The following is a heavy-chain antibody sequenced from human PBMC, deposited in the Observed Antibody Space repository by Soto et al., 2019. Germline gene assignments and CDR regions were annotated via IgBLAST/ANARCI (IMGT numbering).Heavy chain of an antibody. CDR1: GYSFNNYW. V-gene: IGHV5-51*01. CDR2: IYPTDSET. Sequence: DLVQSGAEVKKPGESLRISCKGSGYSFNNYWIGWARQRPGKGLEWLGSIYPTDSETRYSPSFQGQVTISADKSMTTAYLEWGSPRASDTAIYYCARHFSHQSERDYWGQGTQVTVSS. CDR3: ARHFSHQSERDY. D-gene: IGHD2-2*01. J-gene: IGHJ4*02.